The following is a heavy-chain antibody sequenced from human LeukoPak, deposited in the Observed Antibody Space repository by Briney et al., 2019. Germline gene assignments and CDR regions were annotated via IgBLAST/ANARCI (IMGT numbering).Heavy chain of an antibody. CDR3: ARSVPGYSSSWHNWFDP. Sequence: ASVKVSCKASGGTFSSYAISWVRQAPGQGLEWMGGIIPIFGTSNYAQKFQGRVTITADESTSTAYMELSRLRSDDTAVYYCARSVPGYSSSWHNWFDPWGQGTLVTVSS. J-gene: IGHJ5*02. CDR1: GGTFSSYA. D-gene: IGHD6-13*01. CDR2: IIPIFGTS. V-gene: IGHV1-69*13.